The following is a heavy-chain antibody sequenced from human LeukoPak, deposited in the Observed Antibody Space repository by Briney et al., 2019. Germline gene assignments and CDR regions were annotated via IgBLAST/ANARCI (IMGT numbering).Heavy chain of an antibody. D-gene: IGHD3-22*01. Sequence: SGGSLRLSCEASGFIVSSNYMSWVRQAPGKGLEWVSVIYSGGSTYYADSVKGRFTISRDNSKNTLFLQMNSLRAEDTAVYYCARYVSSVQIDYWGQGTLVTVSS. J-gene: IGHJ4*02. CDR2: IYSGGST. V-gene: IGHV3-53*01. CDR1: GFIVSSNY. CDR3: ARYVSSVQIDY.